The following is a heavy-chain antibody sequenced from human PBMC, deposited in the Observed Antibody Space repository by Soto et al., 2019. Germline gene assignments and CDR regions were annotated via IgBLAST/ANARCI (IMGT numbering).Heavy chain of an antibody. CDR2: IYYSGST. V-gene: IGHV4-59*01. Sequence: PSETLSLTCTVSGGSISSYYWSWIRQPPGKGLEWIGYIYYSGSTNYNPSLKSRVTISVDTSKNQFSLKLSSVTAADTAVYYCARDLVDTAMVGGYYYYYGMDVWGQGTTVTVSS. D-gene: IGHD5-18*01. CDR3: ARDLVDTAMVGGYYYYYGMDV. CDR1: GGSISSYY. J-gene: IGHJ6*02.